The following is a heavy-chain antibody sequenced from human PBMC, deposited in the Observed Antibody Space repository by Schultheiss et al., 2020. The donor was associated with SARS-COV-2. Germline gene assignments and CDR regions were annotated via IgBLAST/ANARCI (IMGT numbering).Heavy chain of an antibody. CDR2: ITPSGGDT. J-gene: IGHJ6*02. CDR1: GGTFSSYA. D-gene: IGHD5/OR15-5a*01. Sequence: ASVKVSCKASGGTFSSYAISWVRQAPGQGLEWMGIITPSGGDTTYAQKFQGRVTMTRDTSRSTVYVELSSLRSEDTAVYYCARTAANIYDFLDYYGMDVWGQGTTVTVSS. CDR3: ARTAANIYDFLDYYGMDV. V-gene: IGHV1-46*01.